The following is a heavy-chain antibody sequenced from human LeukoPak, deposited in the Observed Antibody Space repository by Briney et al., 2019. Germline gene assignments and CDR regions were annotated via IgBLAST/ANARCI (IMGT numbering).Heavy chain of an antibody. CDR1: GFTFSDYY. CDR3: VRGFNSFDT. Sequence: TGGSLRLSCAASGFTFSDYYMDWVRQGPGQGLEGIFRSSSKHYRYTTRYAASVKDRFTISRDPSKDSLYLQMNSLKSEDTALYYCVRGFNSFDTWGQGTMVTVSS. V-gene: IGHV3-72*01. J-gene: IGHJ3*02. CDR2: SSSKHYRYTT.